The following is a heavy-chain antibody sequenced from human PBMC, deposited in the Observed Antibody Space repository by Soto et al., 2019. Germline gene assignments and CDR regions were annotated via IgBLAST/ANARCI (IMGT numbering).Heavy chain of an antibody. CDR3: AKAGGAGSYKRGMDV. D-gene: IGHD3-10*01. V-gene: IGHV3-23*01. Sequence: GGSLRLSSAASGFTFDDYAMHWVRQAPGKGLEWVSGISWNSGSTYYADSVKGRFTISRDNSKNTLDLQMNSLRAEDTAVYYCAKAGGAGSYKRGMDVWGQGTTVTVSS. J-gene: IGHJ6*02. CDR2: ISWNSGST. CDR1: GFTFDDYA.